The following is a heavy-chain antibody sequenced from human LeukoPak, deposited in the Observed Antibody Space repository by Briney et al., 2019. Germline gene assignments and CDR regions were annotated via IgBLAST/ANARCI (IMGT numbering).Heavy chain of an antibody. V-gene: IGHV3-21*01. CDR1: GLTFSPYA. CDR3: ARESSEAFDY. CDR2: IGGSGTSI. Sequence: PGGSLRLSCAASGLTFSPYAMNWVRQAPGKGLEWVSSIGGSGTSIYYAGSVKGRFIISSDNAKNSLFLQMNSLKPEDTAVYYCARESSEAFDYWGQGTLLTVSS. J-gene: IGHJ4*02.